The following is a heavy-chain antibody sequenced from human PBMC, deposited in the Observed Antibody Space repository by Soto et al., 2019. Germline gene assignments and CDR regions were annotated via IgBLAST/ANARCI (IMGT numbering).Heavy chain of an antibody. D-gene: IGHD2-15*01. V-gene: IGHV4-31*01. CDR3: ARVSPPRFRSGGSCYSGPFYYYGMDV. Sequence: QVQLQESGPGLVKPSQTLSLTCTVSGGSISSGGYYWSWIRQHPGKGLEWIGYIYYSGSTYYNPSXXSXVXXSVDTPKNPFYLQLSSLTAAGTAVYYCARVSPPRFRSGGSCYSGPFYYYGMDVW. J-gene: IGHJ6*01. CDR2: IYYSGST. CDR1: GGSISSGGYY.